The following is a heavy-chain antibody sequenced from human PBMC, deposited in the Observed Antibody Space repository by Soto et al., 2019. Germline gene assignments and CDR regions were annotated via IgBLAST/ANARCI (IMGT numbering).Heavy chain of an antibody. CDR2: ISYDGSNK. CDR3: AKDIGNWKRLFDY. Sequence: QVQLVESGGGVVQPGRSLRLSCAASGFTFSSYGMHWVRQAPGKGLEWVAVISYDGSNKYYADSVKGRFTISRDNSKNTLYLQMNSLRAEDTAVYYCAKDIGNWKRLFDYWGQGTLVTVSS. CDR1: GFTFSSYG. D-gene: IGHD1-1*01. V-gene: IGHV3-30*18. J-gene: IGHJ4*02.